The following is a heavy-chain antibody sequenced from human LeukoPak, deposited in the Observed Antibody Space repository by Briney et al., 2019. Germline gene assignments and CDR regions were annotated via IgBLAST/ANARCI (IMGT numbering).Heavy chain of an antibody. D-gene: IGHD3-10*01. V-gene: IGHV4-34*01. J-gene: IGHJ4*02. CDR3: ARLTRVLLWFGELLSNFDY. Sequence: KPSETLSLTCAVYGGSFSGYYWSWIRQPPGKGLEWIGEINHSGSTNYNPSLKSRVTISVDTSKNQFSLKLSSVTAADTAVYYCARLTRVLLWFGELLSNFDYWGQGTLVTVSS. CDR1: GGSFSGYY. CDR2: INHSGST.